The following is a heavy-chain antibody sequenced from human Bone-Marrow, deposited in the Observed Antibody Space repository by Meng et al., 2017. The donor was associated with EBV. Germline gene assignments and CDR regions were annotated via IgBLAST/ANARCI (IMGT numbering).Heavy chain of an antibody. V-gene: IGHV1-69*01. D-gene: IGHD5-24*01. J-gene: IGHJ4*02. Sequence: QAQLVQAWAGVEKAGASVKVSCKGSGGSFSGYGVVWVRQAPGLGLEWMGGTIPLFGPAKFARKFQGRVTVTADESTNTAYMELSSLTSEDTAVYFCARPDDYNFKGFYHWGQGTLVTVSS. CDR1: GGSFSGYG. CDR2: TIPLFGPA. CDR3: ARPDDYNFKGFYH.